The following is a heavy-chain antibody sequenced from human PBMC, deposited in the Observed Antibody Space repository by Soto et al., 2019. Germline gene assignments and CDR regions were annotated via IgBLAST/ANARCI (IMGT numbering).Heavy chain of an antibody. CDR3: AKDSSSYFDY. CDR1: GFTFSTHG. Sequence: GGSLRLSCAPSGFTFSTHGMHWVRQAPGKGLEWVAVIWYDGSHQYYADSVKGRFTIARDNSKNMLYLQMNSLRVEDTAVYYCAKDSSSYFDYWGQGTLVTVSS. CDR2: IWYDGSHQ. J-gene: IGHJ4*02. D-gene: IGHD6-6*01. V-gene: IGHV3-33*06.